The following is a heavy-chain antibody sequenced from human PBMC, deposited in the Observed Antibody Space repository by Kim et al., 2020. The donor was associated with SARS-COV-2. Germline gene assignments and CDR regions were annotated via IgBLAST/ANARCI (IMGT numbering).Heavy chain of an antibody. CDR1: GFTFSSYG. Sequence: GGSLRLSCAASGFTFSSYGMHWVRQAPGKGLEWVAVISYDGSNKYYADSVKGRFTISRDNSKNTLYLQMNSLRAEDTAVYYCAKDRSMEAARRVDYWGQGTLVTVSP. CDR2: ISYDGSNK. CDR3: AKDRSMEAARRVDY. D-gene: IGHD6-6*01. J-gene: IGHJ4*02. V-gene: IGHV3-30*18.